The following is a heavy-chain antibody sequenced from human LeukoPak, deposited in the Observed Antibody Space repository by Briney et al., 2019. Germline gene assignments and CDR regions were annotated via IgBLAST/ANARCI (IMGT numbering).Heavy chain of an antibody. CDR2: ISSSSSYT. CDR1: GFTFSSYS. Sequence: GGSLRLSCAASGFTFSSYSMNWVRQAPGKGLEWVSSISSSSSYTYYADSVKGRFTISRDNAKNSLYPQMNSLRAEDTAVYYCARAGEGIAVAVDYWGQGTLVTVSS. J-gene: IGHJ4*02. CDR3: ARAGEGIAVAVDY. V-gene: IGHV3-21*01. D-gene: IGHD6-19*01.